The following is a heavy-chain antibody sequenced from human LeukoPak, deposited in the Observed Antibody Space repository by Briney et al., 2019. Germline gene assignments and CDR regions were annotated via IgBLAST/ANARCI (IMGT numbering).Heavy chain of an antibody. CDR3: ARSASISSGWYNY. CDR2: IYPGESDT. D-gene: IGHD6-19*01. V-gene: IGHV5-51*01. J-gene: IGHJ4*02. Sequence: GESLKFSCKRSGYRFTSYRIGGVPQMPGKGLEWMGIIYPGESDTRYSPSFQGQVTISADKSISTAYLQWSSLKVSDTAMYYCARSASISSGWYNYWGQGALVTVSS. CDR1: GYRFTSYR.